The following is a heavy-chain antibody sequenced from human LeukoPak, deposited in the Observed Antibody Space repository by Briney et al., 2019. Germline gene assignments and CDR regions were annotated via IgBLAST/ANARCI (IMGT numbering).Heavy chain of an antibody. J-gene: IGHJ3*02. CDR1: GFTFSSYS. CDR3: ARDGSYSWAFDI. D-gene: IGHD1-26*01. Sequence: GGSLRLSCAASGFTFSSYSMNWVRQAPGKGLEWVSSISSSSSYIYYADSVKGRFTIPRDNAKNSLYLQMNSLRAEDTAVYYCARDGSYSWAFDIWGQGTMVTVSS. V-gene: IGHV3-21*01. CDR2: ISSSSSYI.